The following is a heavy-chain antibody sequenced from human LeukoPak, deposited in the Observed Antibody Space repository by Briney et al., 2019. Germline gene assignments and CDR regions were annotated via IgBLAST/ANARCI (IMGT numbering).Heavy chain of an antibody. CDR3: ARSAGDYGVLRAFDI. Sequence: SETLSLTCTVSGGSISSGGYYWSWLRQHPGKGLEWIGYIYYSGSTYYNPSLKSRVTISVDTSKNQFSLKLSSVTAADTAVYYCARSAGDYGVLRAFDIWGQGTMVTVSS. J-gene: IGHJ3*02. V-gene: IGHV4-31*03. D-gene: IGHD4-17*01. CDR1: GGSISSGGYY. CDR2: IYYSGST.